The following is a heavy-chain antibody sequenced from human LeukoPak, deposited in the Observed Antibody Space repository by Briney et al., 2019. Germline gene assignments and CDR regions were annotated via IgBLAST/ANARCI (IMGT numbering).Heavy chain of an antibody. D-gene: IGHD3-22*01. CDR3: ARGVTMIVDNWFDP. V-gene: IGHV4-4*02. CDR1: GGSISSSNW. J-gene: IGHJ5*02. Sequence: SETLSLTCTVSGGSISSSNWWSWVRQTPGKGPEWIGEIYHLGSTNYNPSLKSRVTMSVDTSKNQFSLKLSSVTAADTAVYYCARGVTMIVDNWFDPWGQGTLVTVSS. CDR2: IYHLGST.